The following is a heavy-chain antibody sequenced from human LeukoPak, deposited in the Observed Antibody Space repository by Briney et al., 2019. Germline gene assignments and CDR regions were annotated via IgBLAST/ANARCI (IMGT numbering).Heavy chain of an antibody. D-gene: IGHD1-1*01. Sequence: PSETLSLTCTVSGGSVSTYYWNWIRQPPGKGLEWIGYIHSSGSTNYNPSLKSRVTISVDTSKNQFSLKLNSVTAADTAVYYCARAHTNLISGIDYWRQGTLVTVSS. V-gene: IGHV4-59*02. CDR2: IHSSGST. J-gene: IGHJ4*02. CDR3: ARAHTNLISGIDY. CDR1: GGSVSTYY.